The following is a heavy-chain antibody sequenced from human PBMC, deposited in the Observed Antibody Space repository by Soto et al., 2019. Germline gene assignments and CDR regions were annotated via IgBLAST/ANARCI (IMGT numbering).Heavy chain of an antibody. CDR3: ARGRFLECPYYYYYGMDD. D-gene: IGHD3-3*01. CDR1: GGYISSGGYY. V-gene: IGHV4-31*03. Sequence: QVQLQESGPGLVKPSQTLSLTCTVSGGYISSGGYYWSWIRQHQGKGLEWIGYIYYSGSTYYNPSLKSRVTTSLDTSKNQFSLKLSSVTAEDTAVYYCARGRFLECPYYYYYGMDDWGQGTTVTVSS. CDR2: IYYSGST. J-gene: IGHJ6*02.